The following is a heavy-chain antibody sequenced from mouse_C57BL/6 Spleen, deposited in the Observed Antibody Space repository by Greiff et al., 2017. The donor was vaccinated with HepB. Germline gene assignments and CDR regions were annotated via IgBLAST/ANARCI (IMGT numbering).Heavy chain of an antibody. CDR2: IHPKSGST. CDR3: AKRGLRNAVDY. CDR1: GYTFTSYW. V-gene: IGHV1-64*01. D-gene: IGHD2-4*01. Sequence: VQLQQPGAELVKPGASVKLSCKASGYTFTSYWMHWVKQRPGQGLEWIGMIHPKSGSTNYNEKFKSKATLTVDKSTSTAYMQLSSLTSEDSAVYCCAKRGLRNAVDYWGKGTSVTVSS. J-gene: IGHJ4*01.